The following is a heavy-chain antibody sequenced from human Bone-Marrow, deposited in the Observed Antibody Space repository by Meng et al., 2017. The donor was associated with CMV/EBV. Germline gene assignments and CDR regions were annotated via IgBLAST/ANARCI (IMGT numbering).Heavy chain of an antibody. Sequence: ASVKVSCKASGYTFTGYYMHWVRQAPGQGLEWMGWINPNSGGTNYAQKFQGRVTMTRDTSISTAYMELSRLRSDDTAVYYCARWGPGTYCSSTGCEYYYGMDVWGQGITVTVSS. CDR1: GYTFTGYY. CDR2: INPNSGGT. J-gene: IGHJ6*02. V-gene: IGHV1-2*02. D-gene: IGHD2-2*01. CDR3: ARWGPGTYCSSTGCEYYYGMDV.